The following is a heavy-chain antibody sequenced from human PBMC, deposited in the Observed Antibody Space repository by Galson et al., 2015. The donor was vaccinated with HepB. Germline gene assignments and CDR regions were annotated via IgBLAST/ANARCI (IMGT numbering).Heavy chain of an antibody. V-gene: IGHV6-1*01. CDR3: ARAASSSWQRGYYFDY. CDR2: TYYRSKWYN. D-gene: IGHD6-13*01. Sequence: CAISGDSVSSNSAAWNWIRQSPSRGLEWLGRTYYRSKWYNDYAVSVKSRITINPDTSKNQFSLQLNSVTPEDTAVYYCARAASSSWQRGYYFDYWGQGTLVTVSS. CDR1: GDSVSSNSAA. J-gene: IGHJ4*02.